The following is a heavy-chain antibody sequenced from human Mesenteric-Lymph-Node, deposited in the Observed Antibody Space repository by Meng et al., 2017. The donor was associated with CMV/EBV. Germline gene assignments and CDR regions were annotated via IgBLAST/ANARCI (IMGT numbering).Heavy chain of an antibody. CDR2: IDGSANDI. CDR3: ARGRRVGATYDAFDI. J-gene: IGHJ3*02. Sequence: GESLKISCAASGFTFNNYEMIWVRQAPGGGLEWISYIDGSANDIHYADSVKGRFTVSRDNARNSLFLQMSSLRAEDSAVYYCARGRRVGATYDAFDIWGQGTMVTVSS. CDR1: GFTFNNYE. V-gene: IGHV3-48*03. D-gene: IGHD1-26*01.